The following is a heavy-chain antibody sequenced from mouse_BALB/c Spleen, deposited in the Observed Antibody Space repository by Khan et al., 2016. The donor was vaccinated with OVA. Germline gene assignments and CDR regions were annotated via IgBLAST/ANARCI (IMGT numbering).Heavy chain of an antibody. V-gene: IGHV2-6-1*01. D-gene: IGHD2-12*01. CDR3: GRQPYDRYNIMDN. CDR2: IWRDGTT. Sequence: QVQLKESGPGLAAPSQSLSITCTISGFSLTTYGVHWVRQPPGKGLEWLVVIWRDGTTNYNSALQSRLTITKDNSQSQVFLKMNSLQTDDTAIYFYGRQPYDRYNIMDNWGQGTSVTVSS. J-gene: IGHJ4*01. CDR1: GFSLTTYG.